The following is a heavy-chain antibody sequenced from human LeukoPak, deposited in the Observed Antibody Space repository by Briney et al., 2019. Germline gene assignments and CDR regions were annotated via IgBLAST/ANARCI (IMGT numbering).Heavy chain of an antibody. CDR2: INPNSGGT. CDR1: GYTFTGYY. J-gene: IGHJ4*02. D-gene: IGHD1-1*01. V-gene: IGHV1-2*06. CDR3: ASWDWNPNYYFDY. Sequence: GASVKVSCKTSGYTFTGYYMHWVRQAPGQGLEWMGRINPNSGGTNYAQKFQGRVTMTRDTSITTAYMELSSLRSDDTAVYYCASWDWNPNYYFDYWGQRTLVTVSS.